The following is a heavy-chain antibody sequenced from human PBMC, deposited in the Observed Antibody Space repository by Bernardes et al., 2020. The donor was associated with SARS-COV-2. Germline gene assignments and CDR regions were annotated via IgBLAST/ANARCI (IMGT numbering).Heavy chain of an antibody. V-gene: IGHV3-23*01. CDR1: GLTFRDYG. CDR2: ISAGGRNT. Sequence: GSLRLSCVASGLTFRDYGMAWVRQASGTGLEWVATISAGGRNTHYGDSVKGRFTISRDNSRDTLYLQLTSLRGEDTAVYYCAKDVGGSAFFDYWGQGTLVSVSS. CDR3: AKDVGGSAFFDY. D-gene: IGHD2-15*01. J-gene: IGHJ4*02.